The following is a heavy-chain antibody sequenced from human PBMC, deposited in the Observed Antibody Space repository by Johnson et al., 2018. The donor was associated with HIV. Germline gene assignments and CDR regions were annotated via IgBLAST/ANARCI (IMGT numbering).Heavy chain of an antibody. J-gene: IGHJ3*02. CDR2: TYSGGTT. V-gene: IGHV3-66*01. D-gene: IGHD2-8*01. CDR1: GFAFSSYA. CDR3: ASVRRGAFDM. Sequence: VLLVESGGGVVQPGRSLRLSCAASGFAFSSYAMHWVRQAPGKGLEWVSVTYSGGTTFYADSVKGRFTISRDNSRNTLYLQMSSLRVEDTAVYYCASVRRGAFDMWGQGTVVTVSS.